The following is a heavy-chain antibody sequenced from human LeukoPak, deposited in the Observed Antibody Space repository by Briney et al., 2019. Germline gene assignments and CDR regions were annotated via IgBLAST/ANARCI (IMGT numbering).Heavy chain of an antibody. V-gene: IGHV3-23*01. CDR2: ICGSGATT. Sequence: WNRQAPGKGLELVSAICGSGATTYFADSVKGRFTISRDNSKNTLYLQINSLRAEDTAVYYCAKRRGYSSSWQNWYFDLWGRGTLVTVSS. D-gene: IGHD6-13*01. CDR3: AKRRGYSSSWQNWYFDL. J-gene: IGHJ2*01.